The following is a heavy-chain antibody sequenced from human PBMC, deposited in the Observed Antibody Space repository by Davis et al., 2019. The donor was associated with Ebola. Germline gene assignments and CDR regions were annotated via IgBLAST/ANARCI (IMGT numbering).Heavy chain of an antibody. CDR2: ISGAGYNT. CDR1: GFTFRNYA. V-gene: IGHV3-23*01. CDR3: VGDLGWLPKY. D-gene: IGHD3-3*01. J-gene: IGHJ4*02. Sequence: GESLKISCEASGFTFRNYAMNWVRQGPGQGLEWVSGISGAGYNTYHADSVKGRFTISRDNSKNTLYLQMNSLSADDTAVYYCVGDLGWLPKYWGQGTLVTVSS.